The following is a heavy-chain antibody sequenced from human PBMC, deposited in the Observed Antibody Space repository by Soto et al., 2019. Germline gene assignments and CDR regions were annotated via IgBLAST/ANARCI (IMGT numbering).Heavy chain of an antibody. CDR1: GVSFNNNG. CDR2: VSPPFRTS. Sequence: QVQLVQSGAEVKKPGSSVKVSCKTSGVSFNNNGIGWVRQAPGHGLEWMGGVSPPFRTSNYARKFQGRISITAYASTGTVNMELSSLTSEDTAQYYCARVPYYCSGSYSPYGMDVWGQGTTVTVSS. D-gene: IGHD3-10*01. V-gene: IGHV1-69*01. CDR3: ARVPYYCSGSYSPYGMDV. J-gene: IGHJ6*02.